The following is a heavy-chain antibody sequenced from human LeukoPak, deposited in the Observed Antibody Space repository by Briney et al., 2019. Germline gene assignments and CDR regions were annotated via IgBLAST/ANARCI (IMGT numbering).Heavy chain of an antibody. J-gene: IGHJ4*02. CDR3: ASWLVVPAAIDY. D-gene: IGHD2-2*02. Sequence: SQTLSLTCTVSGGSISSGDYYWSWIRQPPGKGLEWIGYIYYCGTTFYNPSLKSRVIISLDTSKNQFSLRLSAVTAADTAVYYCASWLVVPAAIDYWGQGTLVTVSS. CDR1: GGSISSGDYY. V-gene: IGHV4-30-4*01. CDR2: IYYCGTT.